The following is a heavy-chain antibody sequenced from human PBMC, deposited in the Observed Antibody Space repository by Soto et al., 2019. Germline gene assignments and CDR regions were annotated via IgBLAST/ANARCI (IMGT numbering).Heavy chain of an antibody. V-gene: IGHV4-39*01. D-gene: IGHD4-17*01. CDR2: IYYSGST. J-gene: IGHJ2*01. CDR1: VGSISSSSYY. CDR3: ARSIRWAVTYAYWYFDL. Sequence: SETLSLTCTVSVGSISSSSYYWGWIRQPPGKGLEWIGSIYYSGSTYYNPSLKSRVTISVDTSKNQFSLKLSSVTAADTAVYYCARSIRWAVTYAYWYFDLWGRGTLVTVSS.